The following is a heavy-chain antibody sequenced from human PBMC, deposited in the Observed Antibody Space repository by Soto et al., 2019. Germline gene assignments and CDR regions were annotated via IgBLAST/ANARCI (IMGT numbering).Heavy chain of an antibody. J-gene: IGHJ6*02. CDR3: ARESSSPNLYFYGMDV. V-gene: IGHV1-69*01. Sequence: QVQLVQSGAEVKKPGSSVKVSCRASGGTFSSYAVSWVRQAPGQGLEWMGVIIPLLNTPKYVEKFQGRVTITADASATTAYLELSSLTSEDTAVYYCARESSSPNLYFYGMDVWGQGTTVTVSS. CDR2: IIPLLNTP. D-gene: IGHD6-6*01. CDR1: GGTFSSYA.